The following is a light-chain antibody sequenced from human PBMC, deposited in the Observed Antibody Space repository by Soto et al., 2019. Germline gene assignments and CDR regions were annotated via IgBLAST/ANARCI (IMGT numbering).Light chain of an antibody. CDR2: GAS. V-gene: IGKV3-20*01. CDR3: QHYGSSWT. Sequence: DIVLTHSPGTLSFAPGERATLSCRASQSVSSSYLAWYQQKAGQAPRLLIYGASNRATGIPDRFSGSGSGTDFILTISRLEPEDFAVYYCQHYGSSWTFGQGTKVDIK. J-gene: IGKJ1*01. CDR1: QSVSSSY.